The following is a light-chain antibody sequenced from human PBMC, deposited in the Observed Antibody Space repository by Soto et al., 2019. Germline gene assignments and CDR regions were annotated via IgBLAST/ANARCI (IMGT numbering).Light chain of an antibody. Sequence: QSALTQPASVSGSPGQSITISCTGTTNDVGDYNYVAWYQQHSGKVPRLMIYEVSNRPPGVSYRFSGSKSGSTASLTSSGLQAEDEADYYCISYTGRRASYVFGTGTNVTVL. CDR2: EVS. CDR1: TNDVGDYNY. V-gene: IGLV2-14*01. J-gene: IGLJ1*01. CDR3: ISYTGRRASYV.